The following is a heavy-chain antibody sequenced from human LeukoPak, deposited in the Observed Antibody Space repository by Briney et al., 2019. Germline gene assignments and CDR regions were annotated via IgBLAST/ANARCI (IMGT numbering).Heavy chain of an antibody. CDR2: IYYSGST. J-gene: IGHJ4*02. Sequence: SETLSLTCTVSGGSISSYYWSWIRQPPGKGLEWIGYIYYSGSTNYNPSLKSRVTISVDTSKNQFSLKLASVTAADTAVYYCASLGGNAYWGQGTLVTVSS. CDR3: ASLGGNAY. CDR1: GGSISSYY. V-gene: IGHV4-59*01. D-gene: IGHD4-23*01.